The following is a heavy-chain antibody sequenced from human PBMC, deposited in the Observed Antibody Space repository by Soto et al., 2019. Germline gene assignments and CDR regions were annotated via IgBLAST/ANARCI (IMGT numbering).Heavy chain of an antibody. CDR3: AYLPCSGGSCDWFSFSGMDV. Sequence: QITLKESGPTLVKPTQTLTLTCTFSGFSLSTSVVGVARIRQPPGKALEWLALIYWDDDKRYRPSLESRLTITKDPSKNQVVLTMTNLDSVDTATYYCAYLPCSGGSCDWFSFSGMDVWGQGTTVTVSS. CDR1: GFSLSTSVVG. CDR2: IYWDDDK. V-gene: IGHV2-5*02. J-gene: IGHJ6*02. D-gene: IGHD2-15*01.